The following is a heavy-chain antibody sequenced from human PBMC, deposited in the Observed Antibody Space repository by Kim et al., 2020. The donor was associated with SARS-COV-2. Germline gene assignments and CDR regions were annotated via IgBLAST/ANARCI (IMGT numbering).Heavy chain of an antibody. CDR1: GFTFSSSA. Sequence: GGSLRLSCAASGFTFSSSAMSWVRQAPGKGLEWVSAISGSGVSTYYADSVEGRFTISRDNSKNRLYLQMSTLRAEDTAIYYCAKSDYDTKYYFDYWGQGTLVTVSS. CDR3: AKSDYDTKYYFDY. J-gene: IGHJ4*02. V-gene: IGHV3-23*01. D-gene: IGHD4-17*01. CDR2: ISGSGVST.